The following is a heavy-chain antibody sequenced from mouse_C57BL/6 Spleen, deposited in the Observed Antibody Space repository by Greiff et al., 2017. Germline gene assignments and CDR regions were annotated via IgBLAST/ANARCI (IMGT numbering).Heavy chain of an antibody. CDR3: ARGPNDYSNPYDFDY. CDR1: GYTFTSYW. Sequence: VQLQQPGAELVRPGSSVKLSCKASGYTFTSYWMHWVKQRPIQGLEWIGNIDPSDSETHYNQKFKDKATLTVDKSSSTAYMQLSSLTSEDSAVYYCARGPNDYSNPYDFDYWGQGTTLTVSS. D-gene: IGHD2-5*01. V-gene: IGHV1-52*01. J-gene: IGHJ2*01. CDR2: IDPSDSET.